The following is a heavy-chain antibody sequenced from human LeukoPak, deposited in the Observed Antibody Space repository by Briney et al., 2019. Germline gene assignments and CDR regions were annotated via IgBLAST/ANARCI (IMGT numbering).Heavy chain of an antibody. Sequence: SETLSLTCTVSGGSISSYYWSWIRQPPGKGLEWIGYIYYSGSTNYDPSLKSRVTISVDTSKNQFSLKLSSVTAADTAVYYCAGASRVRLDYWGQGTLVTVSS. D-gene: IGHD4/OR15-4a*01. CDR3: AGASRVRLDY. CDR2: IYYSGST. V-gene: IGHV4-59*01. CDR1: GGSISSYY. J-gene: IGHJ4*02.